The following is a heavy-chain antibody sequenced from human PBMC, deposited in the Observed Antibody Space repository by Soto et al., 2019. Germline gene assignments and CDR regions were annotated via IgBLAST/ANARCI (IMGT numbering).Heavy chain of an antibody. Sequence: SETLSLTCTVSGESIRSYYWSWIRQPPGKGLEWIGYIYYSGYTSYNPSLKSRVTISVDTSKNQFSLKLNSVTAADTAVYYCERCFSGNYPSRPEYQYYSDSWGKGTLVTVSS. J-gene: IGHJ4*02. V-gene: IGHV4-59*01. CDR3: ERCFSGNYPSRPEYQYYSDS. CDR1: GESIRSYY. CDR2: IYYSGYT. D-gene: IGHD1-26*01.